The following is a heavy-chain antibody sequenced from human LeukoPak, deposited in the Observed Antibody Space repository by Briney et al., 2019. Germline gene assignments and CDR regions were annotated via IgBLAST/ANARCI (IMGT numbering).Heavy chain of an antibody. Sequence: PSETLSLTCTVSGGSISSGSYYWGWIRQPPGKGLEWIGSIYYSGSTYYNPSLKSRVTISVDTSKNQFSLKLNSVTAADTAVYYCARASGDAEVEDWGQGTLVTVSS. CDR2: IYYSGST. CDR3: ARASGDAEVED. D-gene: IGHD6-19*01. CDR1: GGSISSGSYY. V-gene: IGHV4-39*07. J-gene: IGHJ4*02.